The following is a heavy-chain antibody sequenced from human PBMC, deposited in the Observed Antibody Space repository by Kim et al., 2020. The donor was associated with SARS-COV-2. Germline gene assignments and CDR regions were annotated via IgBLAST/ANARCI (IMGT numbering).Heavy chain of an antibody. Sequence: GGSLRLSCAASGFTVSSNFMNWVRQAPGKGLEWVSVIYSGGAERYAESVKGRFTISRDYSKNTLYLQMNRLRVEDTAVYYCAREEDDFGANSGYFDYWGQGILVTVSS. CDR1: GFTVSSNF. J-gene: IGHJ4*02. V-gene: IGHV3-66*01. D-gene: IGHD4-17*01. CDR3: AREEDDFGANSGYFDY. CDR2: IYSGGAE.